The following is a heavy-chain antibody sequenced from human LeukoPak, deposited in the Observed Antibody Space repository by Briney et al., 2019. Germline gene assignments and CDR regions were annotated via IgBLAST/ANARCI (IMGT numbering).Heavy chain of an antibody. CDR3: AKDRPPQYDSGTYSDY. D-gene: IGHD3-10*01. Sequence: GGSLRLSCAASGFTFSSYWMSWIRQAPGKGLEWVAFIRFDGSKKFYSDSVKGRFTISRDNSKNTLYLQMNSLRAEDSAVYFCAKDRPPQYDSGTYSDYWGQGTLVTVSS. CDR1: GFTFSSYW. CDR2: IRFDGSKK. J-gene: IGHJ4*02. V-gene: IGHV3-30*02.